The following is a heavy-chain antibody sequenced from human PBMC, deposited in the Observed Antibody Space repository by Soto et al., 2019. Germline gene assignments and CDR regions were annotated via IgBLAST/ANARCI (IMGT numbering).Heavy chain of an antibody. V-gene: IGHV1-69*06. Sequence: SVKVSCKASGGTFSSYAISWVRQAPGQGLEWMGGIIPIFGTANYAQKFQGRATITADKSTSTAYMELSSLRSEDTAVYYCARYRWGLDNSGYYPDYWGQGTLVTVSS. CDR1: GGTFSSYA. CDR2: IIPIFGTA. CDR3: ARYRWGLDNSGYYPDY. D-gene: IGHD3-22*01. J-gene: IGHJ4*02.